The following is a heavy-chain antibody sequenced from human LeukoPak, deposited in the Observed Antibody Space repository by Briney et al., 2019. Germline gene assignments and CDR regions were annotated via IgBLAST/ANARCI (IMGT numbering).Heavy chain of an antibody. D-gene: IGHD4-17*01. CDR2: ISSSSNTI. CDR3: ARGSTGDHAHGMDV. J-gene: IGHJ6*02. V-gene: IGHV3-11*01. CDR1: VFSFRDYY. Sequence: RGGSLRVSCAASVFSFRDYYMTGIRPAPGMGGEWVSYISSSSNTIYYADSEKGRCPVSRDNAKKSLYLQTNSLRAEDTAVFYCARGSTGDHAHGMDVWGQGTTVTVSS.